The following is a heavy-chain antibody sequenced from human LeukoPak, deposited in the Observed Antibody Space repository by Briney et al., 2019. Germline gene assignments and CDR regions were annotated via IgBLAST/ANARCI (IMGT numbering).Heavy chain of an antibody. CDR3: GRAEHDWGSDY. V-gene: IGHV6-1*01. J-gene: IGHJ4*02. D-gene: IGHD3-9*01. Sequence: SQTLSLTCAISGDSFSGNRATWNWLRQSPSRGLEWLGRIYYRSKWYSDYAVSVKGRITINPDTSKNQFSLLLNSVTPEDTAVYFCGRAEHDWGSDYWGQGTLLTVSS. CDR1: GDSFSGNRAT. CDR2: IYYRSKWYS.